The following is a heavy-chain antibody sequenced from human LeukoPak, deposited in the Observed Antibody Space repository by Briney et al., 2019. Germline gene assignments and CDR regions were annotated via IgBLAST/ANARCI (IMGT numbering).Heavy chain of an antibody. CDR3: ARLPRGYSGYDSALDY. CDR2: IYYSGST. V-gene: IGHV4-59*08. J-gene: IGHJ4*02. CDR1: GGSISSYY. Sequence: SETLSLTCTVSGGSISSYYWSWIRQPPGKGLEWIGYIYYSGSTNYNPSLKSRVTISVDTSKNQFSLKLSSVTAADTAVYYCARLPRGYSGYDSALDYWGQGTLVTVSS. D-gene: IGHD5-12*01.